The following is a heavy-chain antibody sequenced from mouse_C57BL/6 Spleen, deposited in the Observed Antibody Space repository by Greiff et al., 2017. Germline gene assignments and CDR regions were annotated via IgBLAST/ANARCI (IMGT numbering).Heavy chain of an antibody. J-gene: IGHJ2*01. D-gene: IGHD3-2*02. Sequence: VQLKESGPGLVKPSQSLSLTCSVTGYSITSGYYWNWIRQFPGNKLEWMGYISYDGSNNYNPSLKNRISITRDTSKNQFFLKLNSVTTEDTATYYCARLRQLRPFDYWGQGTTLTVSS. CDR1: GYSITSGYY. CDR2: ISYDGSN. V-gene: IGHV3-6*01. CDR3: ARLRQLRPFDY.